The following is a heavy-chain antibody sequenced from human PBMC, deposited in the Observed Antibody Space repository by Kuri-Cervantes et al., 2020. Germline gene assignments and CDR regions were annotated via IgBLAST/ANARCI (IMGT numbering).Heavy chain of an antibody. J-gene: IGHJ4*02. Sequence: GESLKISCAVSGFTFSSYAMHWVRQAPGKGLEWVAAISYDGSDKYYADSVKGRFTIARDNSKNTLYLQMNSLRAEDTAVYYCARAVMVAAPTDYWGQGTLVTVSS. V-gene: IGHV3-30-3*01. CDR2: ISYDGSDK. CDR1: GFTFSSYA. CDR3: ARAVMVAAPTDY. D-gene: IGHD2-15*01.